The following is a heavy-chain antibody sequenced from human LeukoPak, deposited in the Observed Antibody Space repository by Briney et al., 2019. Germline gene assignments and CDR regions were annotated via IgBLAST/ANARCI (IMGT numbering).Heavy chain of an antibody. J-gene: IGHJ4*02. CDR1: GGTFSSYA. Sequence: SVEVSCKASGGTFSSYAISWVRQAPGQGLEWMGGIIPIFGTANYAQKFQGRVTITTDESTSTAYMELSSLRSEDTAVYYCARTSASAAISYGPYYFDYWGQGTLVSVSS. CDR2: IIPIFGTA. V-gene: IGHV1-69*05. D-gene: IGHD2-2*02. CDR3: ARTSASAAISYGPYYFDY.